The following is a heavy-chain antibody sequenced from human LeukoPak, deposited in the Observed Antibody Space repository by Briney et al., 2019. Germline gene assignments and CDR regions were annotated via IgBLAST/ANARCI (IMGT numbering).Heavy chain of an antibody. CDR3: ARILGDYARWFDP. J-gene: IGHJ5*02. D-gene: IGHD4-17*01. V-gene: IGHV3-21*01. CDR1: GFTFSSYS. CDR2: ISSSSSYI. Sequence: KPGGSLRLSCAASGFTFSSYSMNWVRQAPGKGLEWVSSISSSSSYIYYADSVKGRFTISRDNAKNSLYLQMNSLRAEDTAVYYCARILGDYARWFDPRGQGTLVTVSS.